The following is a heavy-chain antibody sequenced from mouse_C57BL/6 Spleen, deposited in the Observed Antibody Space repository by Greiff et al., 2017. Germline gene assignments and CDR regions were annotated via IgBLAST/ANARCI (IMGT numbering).Heavy chain of an antibody. D-gene: IGHD3-2*02. CDR1: GFSLPSYG. CDR2: IWGVGST. J-gene: IGHJ3*01. V-gene: IGHV2-6*01. Sequence: VQLQQSGPGLVAPSQSLSITCTVSGFSLPSYGVDWVRQSPGKGLEWLGVIWGVGSTNYNSALKSRLSISKDNSKSQVFLKMNSLQTDDTAMYYCASGGAGAQAFAYWGQGTLVTVSA. CDR3: ASGGAGAQAFAY.